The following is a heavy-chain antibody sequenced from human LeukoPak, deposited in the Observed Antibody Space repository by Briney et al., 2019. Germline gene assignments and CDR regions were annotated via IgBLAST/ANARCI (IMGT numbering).Heavy chain of an antibody. D-gene: IGHD3-10*01. CDR1: GGSISSGGYS. V-gene: IGHV4-30-2*01. CDR3: ARAKYYYGSGSPFDP. J-gene: IGHJ5*02. CDR2: IYHSGST. Sequence: SETLSLTCAVSGGSISSGGYSWSWIRQPPGKGLEWIGYIYHSGSTYYNPSLKSRATISVDRSKNQFSPKLSSVTAADTAVYYCARAKYYYGSGSPFDPWGQGTLVTVSS.